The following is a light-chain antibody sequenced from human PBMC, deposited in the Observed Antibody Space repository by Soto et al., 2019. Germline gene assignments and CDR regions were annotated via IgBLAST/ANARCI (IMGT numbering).Light chain of an antibody. CDR2: GNS. J-gene: IGLJ3*02. CDR3: QSYDKSLSGSWV. V-gene: IGLV1-40*01. CDR1: SSNIGAGYD. Sequence: QSVLTQPPSVSGAPGQRVTISCTGSSSNIGAGYDVHWYQQLPGTAPKLLMYGNSNRPSGVPDRFSGSKSGTSASLAITGLQAEDEADYYCQSYDKSLSGSWVFGGGTQLTVL.